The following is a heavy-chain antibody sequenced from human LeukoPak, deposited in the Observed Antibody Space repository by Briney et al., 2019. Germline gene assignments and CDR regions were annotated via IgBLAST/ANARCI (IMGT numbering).Heavy chain of an antibody. D-gene: IGHD6-6*01. CDR2: ISDGGSDT. J-gene: IGHJ4*02. CDR3: AKRVSYSNSAAYFDY. Sequence: GGSLRLSCAASGFTFNNYAVTWVRQAPGKGLEWVSSISDGGSDTYYAGSVKGRFTVSRDNSKNTLYMQMNSLRAEDTAVYYCAKRVSYSNSAAYFDYWGQGTLVTVSS. V-gene: IGHV3-23*01. CDR1: GFTFNNYA.